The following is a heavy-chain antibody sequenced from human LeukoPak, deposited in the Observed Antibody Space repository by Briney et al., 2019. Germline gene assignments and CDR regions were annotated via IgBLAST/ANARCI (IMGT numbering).Heavy chain of an antibody. CDR2: IYYSGST. D-gene: IGHD4-17*01. V-gene: IGHV4-39*07. Sequence: SETLSLTCTVSGVSISSSSYYWGWIRQPPGKGLEWIGSIYYSGSTYYNPSLKSRVTISVDTSKNQFSLKLSSVTAADTAVYYCARGGDYGDYVAYWGQGTLVTVSS. CDR1: GVSISSSSYY. J-gene: IGHJ4*02. CDR3: ARGGDYGDYVAY.